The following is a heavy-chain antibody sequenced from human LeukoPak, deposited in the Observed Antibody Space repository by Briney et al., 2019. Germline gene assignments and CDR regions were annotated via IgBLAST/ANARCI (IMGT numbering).Heavy chain of an antibody. J-gene: IGHJ3*01. D-gene: IGHD1-1*01. CDR3: ARVPGGRTAAN. V-gene: IGHV4-59*01. CDR2: IHYSGST. CDR1: GGSISSYY. Sequence: SETLSLTCTVSGGSISSYYWSWIRQPPGKGLDWIGYIHYSGSTNYSPSLKSRVTISVDTSKNQFSLKLSSVTAADTAVYYCARVPGGRTAANWGQGTMVTVSS.